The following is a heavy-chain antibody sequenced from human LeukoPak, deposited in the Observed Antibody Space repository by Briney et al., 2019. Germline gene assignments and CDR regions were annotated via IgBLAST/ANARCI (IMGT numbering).Heavy chain of an antibody. Sequence: SETLSLTCAVSGGSISSSNWWSWVRRPPGKGLEWIGEIYHSGSTNYNPSLKSRVTISVDKSKNQFSLKLSSVTAADTAVYYCARTTVAGTWAGDYWGQGTLVTVSS. CDR2: IYHSGST. V-gene: IGHV4-4*02. CDR3: ARTTVAGTWAGDY. D-gene: IGHD6-19*01. CDR1: GGSISSSNW. J-gene: IGHJ4*02.